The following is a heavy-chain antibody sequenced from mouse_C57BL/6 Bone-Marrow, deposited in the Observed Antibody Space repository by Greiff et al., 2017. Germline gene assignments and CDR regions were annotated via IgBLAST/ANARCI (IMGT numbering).Heavy chain of an antibody. CDR3: ARSMGYGRALYYFDY. V-gene: IGHV1-69*01. J-gene: IGHJ2*01. Sequence: QVQLQQSGAELVMPGASVKLSCKASGYTFTSYWLHWVKQRPGQGLEWIGEIDPSDSYTNSTQKFTGKSTLPVDKSSRTALMQLCRLTSEDSAVYYCARSMGYGRALYYFDYWGQGTTLTVSS. D-gene: IGHD1-1*01. CDR1: GYTFTSYW. CDR2: IDPSDSYT.